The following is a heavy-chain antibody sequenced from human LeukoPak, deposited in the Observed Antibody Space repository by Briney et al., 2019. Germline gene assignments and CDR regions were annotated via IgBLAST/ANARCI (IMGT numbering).Heavy chain of an antibody. CDR3: AKEEPGGGMDV. Sequence: GGSLRLSCAASGFTFSSYAMSWVRQVPGKGLEWVSGIVRGGSTTFDADSVKGRFTISRDNSRNTLYLQMNTLRAEDTAVYYCAKEEPGGGMDVWGQGTTVTVSS. J-gene: IGHJ6*02. CDR2: IVRGGSTT. V-gene: IGHV3-23*01. CDR1: GFTFSSYA.